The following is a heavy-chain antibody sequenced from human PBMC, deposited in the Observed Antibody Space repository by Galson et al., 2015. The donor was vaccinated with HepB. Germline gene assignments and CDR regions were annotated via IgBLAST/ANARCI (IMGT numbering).Heavy chain of an antibody. J-gene: IGHJ5*02. CDR1: GDSVPSNSTA. CDR2: TFYRPKWYH. Sequence: CAISGDSVPSNSTARHWSRQSPSRRLEWLGKTFYRPKWYHDSAVSVRSRITLYPDTSRIQLSLQLKSLTPEDTDVYYCTTGRLAAGNDHWGQGTLVTVSS. D-gene: IGHD6-13*01. V-gene: IGHV6-1*01. CDR3: TTGRLAAGNDH.